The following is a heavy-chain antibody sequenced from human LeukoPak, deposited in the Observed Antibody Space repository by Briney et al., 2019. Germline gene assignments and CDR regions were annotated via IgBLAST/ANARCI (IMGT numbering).Heavy chain of an antibody. CDR3: ARQHYDYVWGSYRSRAFDY. CDR1: GGSISSGGYS. D-gene: IGHD3-16*02. Sequence: PSETLSLTCTVSGGSISSGGYSWSWIRQHPGKGLEWIGYIYYSGSTYYNPSLKSRVTISVDTSKNQFSLKLSSVTAADTAVYYCARQHYDYVWGSYRSRAFDYWGQGTLVTVSS. J-gene: IGHJ4*02. V-gene: IGHV4-31*03. CDR2: IYYSGST.